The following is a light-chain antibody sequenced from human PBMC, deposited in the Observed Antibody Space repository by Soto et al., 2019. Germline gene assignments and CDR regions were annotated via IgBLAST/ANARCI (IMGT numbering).Light chain of an antibody. J-gene: IGKJ5*01. CDR1: QSVAANY. CDR2: DAS. CDR3: QQRSNWPPIT. Sequence: EIVLTQSPGTLSLSPGARATLSCRASQSVAANYLAWYQQKRGQAPRLIIYDASNRATGIPARFSGSGCGTEFSLTTSSLEPEDFSVYYCQQRSNWPPITFGQGTRLEI. V-gene: IGKV3-11*01.